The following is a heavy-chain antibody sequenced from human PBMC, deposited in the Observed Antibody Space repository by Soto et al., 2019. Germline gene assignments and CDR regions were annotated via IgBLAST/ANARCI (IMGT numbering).Heavy chain of an antibody. V-gene: IGHV3-30-3*01. CDR2: ISYDGSNK. CDR1: GYTFSSYA. J-gene: IGHJ6*02. CDR3: ARRIVGDYYGMDV. D-gene: IGHD2-15*01. Sequence: QVQLVESGGGVVQPGRSLRLSCAASGYTFSSYAMHWVRQAPGKGLEWVAVISYDGSNKYYADSVKGRFTISRDNSKNTLYLQMNSLRAEDTAVYYCARRIVGDYYGMDVWGQGTTVTVSS.